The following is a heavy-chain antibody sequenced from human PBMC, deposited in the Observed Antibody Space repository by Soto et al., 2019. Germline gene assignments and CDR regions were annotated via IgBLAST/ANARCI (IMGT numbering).Heavy chain of an antibody. J-gene: IGHJ4*02. CDR2: IYYSGST. CDR1: GGSISSYY. CDR3: ARGVARIDY. D-gene: IGHD3-3*01. Sequence: SETLSLTCTVSGGSISSYYWSWIRQPPGKGLEWIGYIYYSGSTNYNPSLKSRVTISVDTSKNQFSLKLSSVTAADTAVYYCARGVARIDYWGQGTLVTVSS. V-gene: IGHV4-59*01.